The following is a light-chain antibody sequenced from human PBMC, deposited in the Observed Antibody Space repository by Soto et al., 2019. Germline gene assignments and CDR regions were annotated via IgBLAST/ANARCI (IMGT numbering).Light chain of an antibody. J-gene: IGLJ1*01. V-gene: IGLV1-47*01. Sequence: HSVLTKPPSSSGIPGQRVTISCSGSSSNIGSNYVYWYQQLPGTAPKLLIYRNNQRPSGVPDRFSGSKSGTSASLAISGLRSEDEADYYCAAWDDSLSGRVFGTGTKVTVL. CDR3: AAWDDSLSGRV. CDR1: SSNIGSNY. CDR2: RNN.